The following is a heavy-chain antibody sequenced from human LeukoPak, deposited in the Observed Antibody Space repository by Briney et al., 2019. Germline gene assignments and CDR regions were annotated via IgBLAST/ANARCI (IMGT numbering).Heavy chain of an antibody. D-gene: IGHD3-22*01. V-gene: IGHV3-21*01. CDR3: ARDLRSSGYYAFDY. CDR2: ISSSSSYI. CDR1: GFTFSSYG. J-gene: IGHJ4*02. Sequence: GGSLRLSCAASGFTFSSYGMNWVRQAPGKGLEWVSFISSSSSYIYYADSVKGRFTISRDNAKNSLYLQMNSLRAEDTAVYYCARDLRSSGYYAFDYRGQGTLVTVSS.